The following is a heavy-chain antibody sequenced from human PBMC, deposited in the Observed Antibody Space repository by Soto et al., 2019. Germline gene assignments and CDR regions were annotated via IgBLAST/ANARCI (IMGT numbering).Heavy chain of an antibody. CDR1: GGSFSGYY. J-gene: IGHJ4*02. Sequence: QVQLQQWGAGLMKPSETLSLTCAVYGGSFSGYYWNWIRQPPGKGLEWIGEINHSGGPNYNPSLKSRVTISVDTSKNQFSLKLSSVTAADTAVYYCARGWGRIFDYWGQGTLVTVSS. V-gene: IGHV4-34*01. D-gene: IGHD7-27*01. CDR3: ARGWGRIFDY. CDR2: INHSGGP.